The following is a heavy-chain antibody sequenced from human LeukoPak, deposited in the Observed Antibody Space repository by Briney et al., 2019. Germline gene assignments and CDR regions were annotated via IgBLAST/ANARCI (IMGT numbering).Heavy chain of an antibody. J-gene: IGHJ4*02. D-gene: IGHD3-10*01. Sequence: SETLSLTCAVCGGSFSGYYWSWIRQPPGKGLEWIGEINHSGSTNYTPSLKSRVTISVDTSKNQFSLKLSSVTAADTAVYYCADLYYYGSGSYLSGYWGQGTLVTVSS. CDR3: ADLYYYGSGSYLSGY. CDR2: INHSGST. V-gene: IGHV4-34*01. CDR1: GGSFSGYY.